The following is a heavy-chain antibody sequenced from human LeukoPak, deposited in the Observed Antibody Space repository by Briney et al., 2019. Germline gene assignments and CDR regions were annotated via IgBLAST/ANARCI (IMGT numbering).Heavy chain of an antibody. CDR1: GFTFGDYA. D-gene: IGHD6-13*01. J-gene: IGHJ4*02. Sequence: GGSLRLSCTASGFTFGDYAMNWVRQAPGKGLEWVSGISWLSGNSDNIDYADSVKGRFTISRDNGKNSLYLQMNSLRVEDTALYYCVKDLAAAGSRGFDYWGQGTLVTVSS. V-gene: IGHV3-9*01. CDR2: ISWLSGNSDNI. CDR3: VKDLAAAGSRGFDY.